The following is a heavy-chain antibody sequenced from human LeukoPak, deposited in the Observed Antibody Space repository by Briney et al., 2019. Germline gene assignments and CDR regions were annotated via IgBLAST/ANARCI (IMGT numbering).Heavy chain of an antibody. CDR1: GYTLTELS. CDR2: FDPEDGET. Sequence: GASVKVSCKVSGYTLTELSMHWVRQAPGKGLEWMGGFDPEDGETIYAQKFQGRVTMTEDTSTDTAYMELSSLRSEDTAVYHCATHYSGSYYAWFDYWGQGTLVTVSS. D-gene: IGHD1-26*01. J-gene: IGHJ4*02. V-gene: IGHV1-24*01. CDR3: ATHYSGSYYAWFDY.